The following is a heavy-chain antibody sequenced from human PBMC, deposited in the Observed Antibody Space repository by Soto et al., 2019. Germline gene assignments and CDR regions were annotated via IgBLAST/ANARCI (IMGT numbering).Heavy chain of an antibody. D-gene: IGHD3-3*01. Sequence: QVQLQESGPGLVTPSQTLSLTCTVSGGSFSRSGYYWSWMRQHPGKGLEWIGYIYYSGSTDYNPSLGSRLTISVDTSKNQFSLKLSSVTAADTAMYYCAREGWSRDYYGMDVWGQGTTVTVSS. CDR3: AREGWSRDYYGMDV. J-gene: IGHJ6*02. CDR1: GGSFSRSGYY. V-gene: IGHV4-31*03. CDR2: IYYSGST.